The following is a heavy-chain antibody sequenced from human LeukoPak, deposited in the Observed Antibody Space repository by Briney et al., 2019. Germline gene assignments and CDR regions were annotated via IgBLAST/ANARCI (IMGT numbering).Heavy chain of an antibody. V-gene: IGHV5-51*01. CDR2: ICPGDSDT. Sequence: PGESLQISCQGSGYSFTSYWIGWVRQMPGKGLEWMGIICPGDSDTRYSPSFQGQVTFSADKSISTAYLQWSSLKASDTAMYYCARPVYGSGSYTYYFDYWGQGTLVTVSS. CDR3: ARPVYGSGSYTYYFDY. CDR1: GYSFTSYW. D-gene: IGHD3-10*01. J-gene: IGHJ4*02.